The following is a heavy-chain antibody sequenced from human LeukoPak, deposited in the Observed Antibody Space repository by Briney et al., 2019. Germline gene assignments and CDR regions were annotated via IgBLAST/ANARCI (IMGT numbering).Heavy chain of an antibody. D-gene: IGHD6-13*01. J-gene: IGHJ4*02. CDR2: IYPGDSDT. CDR3: ASYRKEGSWYEDY. CDR1: GYSFTSYW. Sequence: KSGESLKISCKGSGYSFTSYWIGWVRQMPGKGLEWMGIIYPGDSDTRCSPSFQGQVTISADKSISTAYLQWSSLKASDTAMYYCASYRKEGSWYEDYWGQGTLVTVSS. V-gene: IGHV5-51*01.